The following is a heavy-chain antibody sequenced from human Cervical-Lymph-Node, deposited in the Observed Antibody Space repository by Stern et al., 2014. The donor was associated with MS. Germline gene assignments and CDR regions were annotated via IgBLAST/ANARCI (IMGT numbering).Heavy chain of an antibody. Sequence: QVQLVQSGAEVKKPGASVKLSCKASGYTFTNYFMHWVRQAPGQGLEWLGMINPSEGRTHYPQRFRGRVTVTRDTSASTVYMELSSLRSEDTAIYYCAREVPGATWFDPWGQGTLVTVSS. CDR3: AREVPGATWFDP. CDR2: INPSEGRT. CDR1: GYTFTNYF. D-gene: IGHD1-26*01. J-gene: IGHJ5*02. V-gene: IGHV1-46*03.